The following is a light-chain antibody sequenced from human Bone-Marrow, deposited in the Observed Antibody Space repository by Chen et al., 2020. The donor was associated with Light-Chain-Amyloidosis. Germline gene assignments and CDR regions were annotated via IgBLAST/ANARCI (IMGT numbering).Light chain of an antibody. CDR2: DVT. J-gene: IGLJ2*01. V-gene: IGLV2-14*03. CDR3: SSYTTTSAPLI. Sequence: QSALTQPASVSGSPGQSITIPCTGTRSDIGGYNYVFWYQQHPGRAPKLMIYDVTNRPSGVSKRFSGSKSGNTASLTIAGLQAEDEADYYCSSYTTTSAPLIFGGGTKLTVL. CDR1: RSDIGGYNY.